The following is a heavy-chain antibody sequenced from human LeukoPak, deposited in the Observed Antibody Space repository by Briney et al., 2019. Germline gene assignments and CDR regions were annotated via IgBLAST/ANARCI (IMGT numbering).Heavy chain of an antibody. D-gene: IGHD3-16*01. CDR2: ISYDGSNK. Sequence: GRSLRLSCAASGFTFSSYAMHWVRQAPGKGLEWVAVISYDGSNKYYADSVKGRFTISRDNSKNTLYLQMNSLRAEDTAVYYCAKGGDYYVWGSLPSYYYMGVWGKGTTVTVSS. CDR3: AKGGDYYVWGSLPSYYYMGV. CDR1: GFTFSSYA. V-gene: IGHV3-30*04. J-gene: IGHJ6*03.